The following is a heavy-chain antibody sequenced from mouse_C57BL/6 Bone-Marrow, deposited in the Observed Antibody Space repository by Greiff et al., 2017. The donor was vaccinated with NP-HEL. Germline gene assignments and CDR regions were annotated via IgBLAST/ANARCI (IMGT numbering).Heavy chain of an antibody. CDR3: ARDYYWTWFAY. V-gene: IGHV5-9*01. CDR1: GFTFSSYT. Sequence: EVQVVESGGGLVKPGGSLKLSCAASGFTFSSYTMSWVRQTPEKRLEWVATISGGGGNTYYPDSVKGRFTISRDNAKNTLYLQMSSLRSEDTALYYCARDYYWTWFAYWGQGTLVTVSA. J-gene: IGHJ3*01. CDR2: ISGGGGNT. D-gene: IGHD1-1*01.